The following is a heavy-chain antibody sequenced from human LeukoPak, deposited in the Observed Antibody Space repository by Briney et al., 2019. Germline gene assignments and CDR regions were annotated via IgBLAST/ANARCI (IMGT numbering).Heavy chain of an antibody. CDR3: AKVKRRIVGADDFDY. J-gene: IGHJ4*02. CDR2: ISSSSSTI. D-gene: IGHD1-26*01. CDR1: GFTVSSNY. Sequence: GGSLRLSCAASGFTVSSNYMSWVRQAPGKGLEWVSYISSSSSTIHYADSVKGRFTISRDNAKNSLYLQMNSLRAEDTAVYYCAKVKRRIVGADDFDYWGQGTLVTVSS. V-gene: IGHV3-48*01.